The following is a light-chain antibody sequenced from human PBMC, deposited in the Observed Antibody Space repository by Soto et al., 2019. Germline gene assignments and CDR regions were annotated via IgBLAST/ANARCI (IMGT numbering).Light chain of an antibody. CDR1: ANDIGNYNY. V-gene: IGLV2-14*01. CDR2: GVS. CDR3: SSYTSYTTLWV. J-gene: IGLJ3*02. Sequence: QSALTQPASVSGSPGQSITISCTGTANDIGNYNYVSWYQQHPGKAPKLMIYGVSNRPSGVSNRFSGSKSGNAASLTISGLQAEDEADYYSSSYTSYTTLWVFGGGTKLTVL.